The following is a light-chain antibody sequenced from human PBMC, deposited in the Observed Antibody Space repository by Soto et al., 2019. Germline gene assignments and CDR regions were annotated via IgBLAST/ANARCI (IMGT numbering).Light chain of an antibody. Sequence: QLVLPQSSSASASLGSSVTLTCTLSGGHCSYIIAWHQQPPGKAPRYLVKLEGSGSYNKGSGVPDRFSGSSSGADRYLTISNLQFEDEADYYCETWDFNTRVFGGGTKLTVL. J-gene: IGLJ3*02. CDR1: GGHCSYI. CDR3: ETWDFNTRV. CDR2: LEGSGSY. V-gene: IGLV4-60*02.